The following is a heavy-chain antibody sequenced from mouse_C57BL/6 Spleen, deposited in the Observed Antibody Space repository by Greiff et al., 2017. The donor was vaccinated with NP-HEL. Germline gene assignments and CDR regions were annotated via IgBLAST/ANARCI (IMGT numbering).Heavy chain of an antibody. D-gene: IGHD4-1*01. CDR1: GFTFSSYT. V-gene: IGHV5-9*01. CDR3: ARNHWAWFAY. J-gene: IGHJ3*01. CDR2: ISGGGGNT. Sequence: EVQVVESGGGVVKPGGSLKLSCAASGFTFSSYTMSWVRQTPEMRLEWVATISGGGGNTYYPDSVKGRFTISRENAKNTLYLQMSSLRSEDTALYYCARNHWAWFAYWGRGTLVTVSA.